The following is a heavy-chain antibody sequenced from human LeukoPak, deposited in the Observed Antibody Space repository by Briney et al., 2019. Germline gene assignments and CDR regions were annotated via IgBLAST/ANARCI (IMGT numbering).Heavy chain of an antibody. J-gene: IGHJ4*02. D-gene: IGHD2-2*01. Sequence: GGSLRLSCAGSGFTFIRHWMHWVRQAPGKGLVWVSRISTDGSTTLYSDSVKGRFTISRDNAKNTLYLQMNSLRAEDTAVYYCARDHGGSTSLYYFDYWGQGTLVTVSS. V-gene: IGHV3-74*01. CDR1: GFTFIRHW. CDR2: ISTDGSTT. CDR3: ARDHGGSTSLYYFDY.